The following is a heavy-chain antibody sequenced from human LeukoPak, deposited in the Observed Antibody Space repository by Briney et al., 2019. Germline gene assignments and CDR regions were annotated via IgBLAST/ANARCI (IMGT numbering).Heavy chain of an antibody. CDR1: GGSFSGYY. CDR2: INHSGST. J-gene: IGHJ3*02. D-gene: IGHD1-26*01. Sequence: KPSETLSLTCAVYGGSFSGYYWSWIRQPPGKGLEWIGEINHSGSTNYNPSLKSRVTISVDTSENQFSLKLSSVTAADTAVYYCARDPADVGPDDAFDIWGQGTMVTVSS. V-gene: IGHV4-34*01. CDR3: ARDPADVGPDDAFDI.